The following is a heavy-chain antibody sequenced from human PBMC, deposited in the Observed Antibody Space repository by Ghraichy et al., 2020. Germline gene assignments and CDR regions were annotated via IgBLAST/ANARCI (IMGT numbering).Heavy chain of an antibody. V-gene: IGHV4-61*01. CDR3: ARGVPSIATTRFDP. Sequence: SETLSLTCTVSGGSVSSGSYYWSWIRQPPGKGLEWIGYIYYSGSTNYNPSLKSRVTISVDTSKNQFSLKLSSVTAADTAVYYCARGVPSIATTRFDPWGQGTLVTVSS. CDR1: GGSVSSGSYY. CDR2: IYYSGST. D-gene: IGHD1/OR15-1a*01. J-gene: IGHJ5*02.